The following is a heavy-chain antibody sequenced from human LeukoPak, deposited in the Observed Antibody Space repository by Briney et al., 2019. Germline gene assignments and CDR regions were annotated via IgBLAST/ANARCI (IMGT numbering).Heavy chain of an antibody. D-gene: IGHD2-21*02. V-gene: IGHV3-64*01. CDR2: ISSNGDST. J-gene: IGHJ4*02. Sequence: GGSLRLSCEASGFIFNVYTMHWVRQAPGKGLEYVSGISSNGDSTYYANSVKGRFTISRDNSKNTLYLRMGSLRPEDMAVYYCARSQVPVGMTALLYWGQGTLVTVSS. CDR3: ARSQVPVGMTALLY. CDR1: GFIFNVYT.